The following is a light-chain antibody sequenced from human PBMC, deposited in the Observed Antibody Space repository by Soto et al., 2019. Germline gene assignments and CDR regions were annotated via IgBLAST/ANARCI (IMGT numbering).Light chain of an antibody. CDR3: QQYGSSPLT. CDR1: QSVATRN. Sequence: EIVLTQSPATLSLSPVERATLSCRASQSVATRNLAWYQQKSGQAPRLLIYGASSRAVHTPDRFSGSGSGTDFTLTISRLEPEDFAVYYCQQYGSSPLTFGGGTKVDI. CDR2: GAS. V-gene: IGKV3-20*01. J-gene: IGKJ4*01.